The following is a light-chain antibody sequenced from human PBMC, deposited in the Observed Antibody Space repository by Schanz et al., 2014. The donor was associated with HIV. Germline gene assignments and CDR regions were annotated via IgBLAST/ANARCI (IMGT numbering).Light chain of an antibody. CDR1: RSDIGNYDF. CDR3: CSYAGSTTFYV. Sequence: QSVLTQPPSASGSPGQSVTISCTGTRSDIGNYDFVSWYQQHPGQAPKLLIYDVTDRPSGVSNRFSGSKSGNTASLTISGLQAEDEADYYCCSYAGSTTFYVFATGTKLTVL. CDR2: DVT. J-gene: IGLJ1*01. V-gene: IGLV2-23*02.